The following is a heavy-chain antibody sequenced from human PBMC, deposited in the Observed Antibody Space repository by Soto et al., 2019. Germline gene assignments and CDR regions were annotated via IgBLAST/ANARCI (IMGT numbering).Heavy chain of an antibody. V-gene: IGHV1-69*01. Sequence: QVQLVQSGAEVKKPGSSVKVSCKASGGTFSRNDISLVRQAPGQGLEWMGGVIPIFGTAKYAQKFLGRLTITAEESSSTAYMELSSLRSEDTAVYYCASQFDYDGSGYYYAYWGQGTLVTISS. D-gene: IGHD3-22*01. CDR3: ASQFDYDGSGYYYAY. CDR1: GGTFSRND. J-gene: IGHJ4*02. CDR2: VIPIFGTA.